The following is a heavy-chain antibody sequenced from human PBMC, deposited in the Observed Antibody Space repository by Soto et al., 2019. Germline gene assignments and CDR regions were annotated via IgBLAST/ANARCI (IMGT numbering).Heavy chain of an antibody. CDR3: AHRVLRTVFGLVTTTAIYFDF. CDR2: IYWDDDK. Sequence: GPTQVKPRQTLTLTCTFSGFSLTTSGVGVGWIRQSPGKAPEWLALIYWDDDKRYSPSLKSRLTITKDTSKNQVVLTMADLDPADTATYYRAHRVLRTVFGLVTTTAIYFDFWGQGTPVAVSS. V-gene: IGHV2-5*02. D-gene: IGHD3-3*01. J-gene: IGHJ4*02. CDR1: GFSLTTSGVG.